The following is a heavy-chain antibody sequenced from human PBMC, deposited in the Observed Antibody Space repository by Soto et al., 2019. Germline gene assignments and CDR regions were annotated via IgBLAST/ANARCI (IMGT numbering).Heavy chain of an antibody. CDR1: GGSISNSSYL. J-gene: IGHJ4*02. Sequence: QLQLQESGPRLVKPSETLSLTCTVSGGSISNSSYLWGWIRQPPGKGLQWMGSVSYSGSTYYNPSLKSRVTISVDTSKTQSSLRLSSVTAADTAVYYCSRIAVSGPITGFDYWGQGALVTVSS. CDR2: VSYSGST. CDR3: SRIAVSGPITGFDY. V-gene: IGHV4-39*01. D-gene: IGHD6-19*01.